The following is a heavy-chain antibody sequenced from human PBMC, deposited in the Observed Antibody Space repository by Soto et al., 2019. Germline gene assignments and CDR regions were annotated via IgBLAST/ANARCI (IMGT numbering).Heavy chain of an antibody. CDR3: ARGRGYYYDY. J-gene: IGHJ4*02. V-gene: IGHV3-30-3*01. CDR1: GFTFSSYA. D-gene: IGHD6-13*01. CDR2: ISYDGSNK. Sequence: ESGGGVVQPGRSLRLSCAASGFTFSSYAMHWVRQAPGKGLEWVAVISYDGSNKYYADSVKGRFTISRDNSKNTLYLQMNSLRAEDTAVYYCARGRGYYYDYWGQGTLVTVSS.